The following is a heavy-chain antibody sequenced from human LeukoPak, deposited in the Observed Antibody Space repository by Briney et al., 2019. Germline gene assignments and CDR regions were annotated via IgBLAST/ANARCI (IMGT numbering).Heavy chain of an antibody. D-gene: IGHD6-13*01. J-gene: IGHJ4*02. Sequence: ASVKVSCKASGGTFSSYTISWVRQAPGQGLEWMGGITPIFGTANYAQKFQGRITITTDESTRTAYMELSSLRSEDTAIYYCARDQSRSSWSRGYDYWGQGTLVTVSS. V-gene: IGHV1-69*05. CDR2: ITPIFGTA. CDR3: ARDQSRSSWSRGYDY. CDR1: GGTFSSYT.